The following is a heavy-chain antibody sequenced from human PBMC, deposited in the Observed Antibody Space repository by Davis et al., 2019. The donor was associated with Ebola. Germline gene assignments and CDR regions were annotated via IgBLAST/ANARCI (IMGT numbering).Heavy chain of an antibody. Sequence: ASVKVSCKASGYTFTSYAMHWVRQAPGQGLEWMGWISVYNGNTKYAQKVQGRVTMTTDTSTSTAYMELRSLRSDDTAVYYCARNSGWNYFYYSMDVWGQGTTVTVSS. J-gene: IGHJ6*02. CDR3: ARNSGWNYFYYSMDV. V-gene: IGHV1-18*01. D-gene: IGHD6-19*01. CDR2: ISVYNGNT. CDR1: GYTFTSYA.